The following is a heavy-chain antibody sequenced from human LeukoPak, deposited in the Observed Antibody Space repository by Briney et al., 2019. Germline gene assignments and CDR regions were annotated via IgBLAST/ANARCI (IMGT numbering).Heavy chain of an antibody. CDR2: IIPIFGTA. CDR1: GGTFISYA. J-gene: IGHJ6*02. V-gene: IGHV1-69*13. CDR3: ARDGGNSLYYYYGMDV. Sequence: SVKVSCKASGGTFISYAISWVRQAPGQGLEWMGGIIPIFGTANYAQKFQGRVTITADESTSTAYMELSSLRSEDTAVYYCARDGGNSLYYYYGMDVWGQGTTVTVSS. D-gene: IGHD4-23*01.